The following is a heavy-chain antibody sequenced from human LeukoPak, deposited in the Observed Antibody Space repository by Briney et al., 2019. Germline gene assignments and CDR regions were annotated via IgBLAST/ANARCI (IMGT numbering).Heavy chain of an antibody. CDR3: ATYPWYGNSANHPFDV. J-gene: IGHJ3*01. CDR2: SDPEDGKT. Sequence: ASAKDSCKVSGYTLTEISIHCVPHAAGKGPERMGGSDPEDGKTSYAQKFQARVIMTEDTSTDTAYMELSSLMAEDTAVYYCATYPWYGNSANHPFDVWGQGTMVTVSS. V-gene: IGHV1-24*01. D-gene: IGHD4-23*01. CDR1: GYTLTEIS.